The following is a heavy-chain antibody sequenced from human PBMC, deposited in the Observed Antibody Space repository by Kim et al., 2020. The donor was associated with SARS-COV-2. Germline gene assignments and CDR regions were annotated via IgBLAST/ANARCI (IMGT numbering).Heavy chain of an antibody. CDR3: ARENFGQWLVPGSFDT. CDR1: GVSISTGNYY. CDR2: VYTSGDT. D-gene: IGHD6-19*01. Sequence: SETLSLTCTVSGVSISTGNYYWNWIRQPAGKGLEWIGRVYTSGDTNYNPSLKSRLTISVDTSKNQFSLKLSSVTAADTAVYYCARENFGQWLVPGSFDTWGQGTRVTVSS. J-gene: IGHJ3*02. V-gene: IGHV4-61*02.